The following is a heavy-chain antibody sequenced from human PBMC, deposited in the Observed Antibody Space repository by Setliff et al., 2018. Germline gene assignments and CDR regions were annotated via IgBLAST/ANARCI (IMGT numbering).Heavy chain of an antibody. CDR1: EYSFTTYW. V-gene: IGHV5-51*01. CDR3: ARRNTAMVYGFDI. J-gene: IGHJ3*02. D-gene: IGHD5-18*01. Sequence: GESLKISCKASEYSFTTYWIGWVRQMPGKGLEWMGIIYPGDSDTRYSPSFQGQVTISADKSINTAYLQWSSLKASDTAMYYCARRNTAMVYGFDIWGQGTMVNVSS. CDR2: IYPGDSDT.